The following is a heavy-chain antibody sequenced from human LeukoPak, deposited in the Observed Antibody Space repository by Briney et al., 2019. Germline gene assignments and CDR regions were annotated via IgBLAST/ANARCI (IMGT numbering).Heavy chain of an antibody. CDR1: GGSISSGGYY. V-gene: IGHV4-31*03. Sequence: PSETLSLTCTVSGGSISSGGYYWSWIRQHPGKGLEWIGYIYYSGSTYYNPSLKSRVTISVDTSKNQFSLKLSSVTAADTAVYYCNSKGVRRKRDYWGQGTLVTVSS. CDR3: NSKGVRRKRDY. CDR2: IYYSGST. D-gene: IGHD3-10*01. J-gene: IGHJ4*02.